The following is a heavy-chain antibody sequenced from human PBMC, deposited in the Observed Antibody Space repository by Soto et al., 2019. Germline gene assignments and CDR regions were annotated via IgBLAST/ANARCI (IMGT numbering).Heavy chain of an antibody. Sequence: EVQLLESGGGLVQPGGSLRLSCAVSGFTFSNYAMSWVRQAPGKGLEWVSAISGSGNSTNYADSVKGRFTISRDNSKNTVYLQMTSLRAEDTAVYYCARDVWELLRGFDPWGQGTRVTVSS. CDR3: ARDVWELLRGFDP. CDR1: GFTFSNYA. V-gene: IGHV3-23*01. CDR2: ISGSGNST. J-gene: IGHJ5*02. D-gene: IGHD1-26*01.